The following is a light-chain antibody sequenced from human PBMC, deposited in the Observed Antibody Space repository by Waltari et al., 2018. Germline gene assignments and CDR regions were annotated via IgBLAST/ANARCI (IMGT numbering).Light chain of an antibody. Sequence: QTVVTQEPSLSVSPGGTVTLTCALSSGSVSSTSYVSWYQQTPGQGPVTLISKANIRSAGVPDRFSGSTLGNKAALTITGAQADDESDYYCLMYMGSGIWVFGGGTKLTVI. V-gene: IGLV8-61*01. CDR1: SGSVSSTSY. J-gene: IGLJ3*02. CDR2: KAN. CDR3: LMYMGSGIWV.